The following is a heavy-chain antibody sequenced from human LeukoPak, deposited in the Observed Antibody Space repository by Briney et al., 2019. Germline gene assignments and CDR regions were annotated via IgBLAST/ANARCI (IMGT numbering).Heavy chain of an antibody. CDR3: ARGRFCWNYRGPYYVDV. CDR1: GYTFTSYD. V-gene: IGHV1-8*01. CDR2: MNPNSGNT. D-gene: IGHD1-7*01. J-gene: IGHJ6*03. Sequence: WASVKVSCKASGYTFTSYDINWVRQATGQGLEWMGWMNPNSGNTGYAQKFQGRVIMTRNTSISTAYMELSSLRSEDTAVYYCARGRFCWNYRGPYYVDVWGKGTTVTVSS.